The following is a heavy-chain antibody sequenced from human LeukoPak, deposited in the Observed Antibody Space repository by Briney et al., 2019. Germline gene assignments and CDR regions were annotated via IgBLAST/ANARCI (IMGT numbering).Heavy chain of an antibody. CDR1: GYSFTSYW. CDR3: ARRFGSSWYGLGAFDI. D-gene: IGHD6-13*01. V-gene: IGHV5-51*01. CDR2: IYPGDSDT. J-gene: IGHJ3*02. Sequence: KAGESLKISCQGSGYSFTSYWSGWVRQMPGKGLEWMGIIYPGDSDTRYGPSFQGQVTISADKSISTAYLQWSSLKASDTAMYYSARRFGSSWYGLGAFDIWGQGTMVTVSS.